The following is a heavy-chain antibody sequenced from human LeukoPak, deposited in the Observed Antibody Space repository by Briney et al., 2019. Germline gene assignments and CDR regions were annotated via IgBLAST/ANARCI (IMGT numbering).Heavy chain of an antibody. CDR2: IYYSGST. CDR1: VGSISSGDYY. Sequence: SETLSLTCTVSVGSISSGDYYWSWIRQPPGKGLEWIGYIYYSGSTYYNPSLKSRVTISVDTSKTQFSLKLSSVTAADTAVYCCARGGERFLEWLFHFDYWGQGTLVTVSS. V-gene: IGHV4-30-4*01. J-gene: IGHJ4*02. CDR3: ARGGERFLEWLFHFDY. D-gene: IGHD3-3*01.